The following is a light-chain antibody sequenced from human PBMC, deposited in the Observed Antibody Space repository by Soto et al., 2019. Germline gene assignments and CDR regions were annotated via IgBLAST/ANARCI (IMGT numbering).Light chain of an antibody. CDR1: QSVSSSY. Sequence: EIVLTQSPGTLSLSPGERATLSCRASQSVSSSYLAWYQQKPGLAPRLLIYGASSRATGIPDRFSGSGSGADXPXTISRLEPEDFAVYYCQHYGGSPPVTFGQGTKLEIK. V-gene: IGKV3-20*01. J-gene: IGKJ2*01. CDR2: GAS. CDR3: QHYGGSPPVT.